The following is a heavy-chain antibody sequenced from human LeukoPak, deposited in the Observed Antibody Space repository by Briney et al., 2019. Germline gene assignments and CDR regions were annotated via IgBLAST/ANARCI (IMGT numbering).Heavy chain of an antibody. Sequence: PGGSLRLSCAASGFSFSGCGMHWVRQAPGMGLEWVAFIWYDGRDKYYADSVKGQFTISRDNSKNALHLQMNSLRPEDTAVYYCAKDPYSYGSYFDYWGQGTVVTVSS. CDR3: AKDPYSYGSYFDY. J-gene: IGHJ4*02. CDR1: GFSFSGCG. V-gene: IGHV3-30*02. D-gene: IGHD5-18*01. CDR2: IWYDGRDK.